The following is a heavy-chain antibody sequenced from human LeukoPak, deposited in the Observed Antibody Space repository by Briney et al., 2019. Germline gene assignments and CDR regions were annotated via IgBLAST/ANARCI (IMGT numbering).Heavy chain of an antibody. CDR1: DDSITMYY. CDR3: ARGRVSSSTWYSTYYYYFYMDV. D-gene: IGHD1-1*01. J-gene: IGHJ6*03. CDR2: VDHTGST. V-gene: IGHV4-59*01. Sequence: PSETLFLTCSVSDDSITMYYWTWIRQPPGKGLEWIGYVDHTGSTNFNPSLNGRVSISRDTTKNLFSLRLRSVTAADTAVYFCARGRVSSSTWYSTYYYYFYMDVWGKGTTVTASS.